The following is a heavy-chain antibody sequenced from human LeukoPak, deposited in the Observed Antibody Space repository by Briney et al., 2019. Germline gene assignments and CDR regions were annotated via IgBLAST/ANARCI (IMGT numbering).Heavy chain of an antibody. D-gene: IGHD3-22*01. CDR2: ISGSGGST. Sequence: GGSLRLSCAASGFTFSSYAMSWVRQAPGKGLEWVSSISGSGGSTYYADSVKGRFTISRDNSKNTLYLQMNSMRAEDKAVYYCAKAIHLSTYYYDSSGYSRGFDYWGQGTLVTVSS. CDR1: GFTFSSYA. CDR3: AKAIHLSTYYYDSSGYSRGFDY. J-gene: IGHJ4*02. V-gene: IGHV3-23*01.